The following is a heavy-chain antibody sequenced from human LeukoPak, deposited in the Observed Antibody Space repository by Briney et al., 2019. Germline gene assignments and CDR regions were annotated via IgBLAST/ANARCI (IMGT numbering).Heavy chain of an antibody. J-gene: IGHJ1*01. D-gene: IGHD3-22*01. CDR1: GGSFSGYY. CDR3: ARGPYYSESGAFWLEYFQH. CDR2: INHSGST. V-gene: IGHV4-34*01. Sequence: SETLSLTCAVYGGSFSGYYWSWIRQPPGKGLEWIGEINHSGSTNYNPSLKSRVTISVDTSKNQFSLKLSSVTAADTAVYYCARGPYYSESGAFWLEYFQHWGQGTLVTVSS.